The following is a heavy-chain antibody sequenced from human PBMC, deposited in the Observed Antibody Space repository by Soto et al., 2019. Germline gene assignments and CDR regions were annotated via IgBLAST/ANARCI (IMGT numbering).Heavy chain of an antibody. J-gene: IGHJ4*02. V-gene: IGHV4-59*12. CDR1: GGSISSYY. CDR3: SRRDYYGSGRGYFDY. CDR2: IYYSENT. D-gene: IGHD3-10*01. Sequence: SETLSLTCTVSGGSISSYYWSWIRQPPGKGLEWIGYIYYSENTNYNPSLKSRVTISVDKSKNQFSLKLSSMTAADTAVYYCSRRDYYGSGRGYFDYWGQGILVTVSS.